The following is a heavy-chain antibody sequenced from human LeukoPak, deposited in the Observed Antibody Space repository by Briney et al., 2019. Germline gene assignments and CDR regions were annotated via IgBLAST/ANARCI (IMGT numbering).Heavy chain of an antibody. Sequence: SETLSLTCAVYGGSFNDYYWSWIRQPPGKGLEWIGETNHSGSTNYNPSLKSRVTISVDTSKSQFSLKVTSVTAADTAVYYCARRYGSGSYYNWFDPWGQGTLVTVSS. CDR3: ARRYGSGSYYNWFDP. V-gene: IGHV4-34*01. CDR1: GGSFNDYY. CDR2: TNHSGST. D-gene: IGHD3-10*01. J-gene: IGHJ5*02.